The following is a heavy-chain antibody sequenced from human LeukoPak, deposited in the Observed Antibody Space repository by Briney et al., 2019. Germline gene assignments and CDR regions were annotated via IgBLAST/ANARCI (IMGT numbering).Heavy chain of an antibody. CDR1: GFTVSSNY. CDR2: IYSGGST. D-gene: IGHD3-10*01. J-gene: IGHJ4*02. CDR3: ARDLGLRFGDY. Sequence: GGSLRLSCAASGFTVSSNYMSWVRQAPGKGLEWVSVIYSGGSTYYADSVKGRFTISRGNSKNTLYLQMNSLRAEDTAVYYCARDLGLRFGDYWGQGTLVTVSS. V-gene: IGHV3-66*01.